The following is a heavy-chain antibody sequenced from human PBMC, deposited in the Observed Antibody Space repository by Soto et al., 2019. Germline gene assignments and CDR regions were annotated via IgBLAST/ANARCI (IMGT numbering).Heavy chain of an antibody. CDR3: ARAYYDFWSGYYTPYYYYGMDV. J-gene: IGHJ6*02. D-gene: IGHD3-3*01. CDR2: IWYDGSNK. CDR1: GFTFSSYG. V-gene: IGHV3-33*01. Sequence: GGSMRLSCAASGFTFSSYGMHWVRQAPGKGLEWVAVIWYDGSNKYYADSVKGRFTISRDNSKNTPYLQMNSLRAEDTAVYYCARAYYDFWSGYYTPYYYYGMDVWGQGTTVTVSS.